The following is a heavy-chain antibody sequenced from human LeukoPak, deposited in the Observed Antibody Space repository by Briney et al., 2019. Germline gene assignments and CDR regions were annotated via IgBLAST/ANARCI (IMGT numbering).Heavy chain of an antibody. CDR3: ARNLGFYTFDS. J-gene: IGHJ4*02. Sequence: GGSLRLSCSVSGFTFSNFWMDWVRQAPGKGLVWVSTINGDGTTSGGADSVKGRFTISRDNAKNTLYLQMNSLRAEYTAMYYCARNLGFYTFDSWGQGALVTVPS. V-gene: IGHV3-74*01. CDR2: INGDGTTS. CDR1: GFTFSNFW. D-gene: IGHD2-15*01.